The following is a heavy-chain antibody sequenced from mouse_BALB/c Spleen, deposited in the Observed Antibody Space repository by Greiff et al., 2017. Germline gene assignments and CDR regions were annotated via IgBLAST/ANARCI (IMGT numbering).Heavy chain of an antibody. J-gene: IGHJ3*01. Sequence: VQLQQSGPELVKPGASVKIPCKASGYTFTDYNMDWVKQSHGKSLEWIGDINPNNGGTIYNQKFKGKATLTVDKSSSTAYMELRSLTSEDTAVYYCARGYYDYEAWFAYWGQGTLVTVSA. V-gene: IGHV1-18*01. CDR1: GYTFTDYN. CDR3: ARGYYDYEAWFAY. D-gene: IGHD2-4*01. CDR2: INPNNGGT.